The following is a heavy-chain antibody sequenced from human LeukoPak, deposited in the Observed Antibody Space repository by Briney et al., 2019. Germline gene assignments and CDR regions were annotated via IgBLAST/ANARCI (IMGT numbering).Heavy chain of an antibody. V-gene: IGHV3-23*01. CDR2: ITGSGDTT. D-gene: IGHD6-13*01. Sequence: GGSLRLSCAASGFTFSSYAVTRVRQAPGKGLEWVSGITGSGDTTFYADSVKGRFTISRDNSKNTLYLQMHSLRAEDTAVYYCVKDYATIAAAANPLFDYWGQGALVTVSS. J-gene: IGHJ4*02. CDR3: VKDYATIAAAANPLFDY. CDR1: GFTFSSYA.